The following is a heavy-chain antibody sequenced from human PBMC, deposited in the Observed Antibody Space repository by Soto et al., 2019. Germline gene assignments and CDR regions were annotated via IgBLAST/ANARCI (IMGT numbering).Heavy chain of an antibody. V-gene: IGHV3-13*01. CDR1: GFTFSSYD. Sequence: PGGSLRLSCAASGFTFSSYDMHWVRQATGKGLEWVSAIGTAGDTYYPGSVKGRFTISRENAKNSLYLQMNSLRAEDTAVYYCARYFLVSSGYLGWFVLWGQGTLVTVFS. CDR2: IGTAGDT. D-gene: IGHD3-22*01. J-gene: IGHJ5*02. CDR3: ARYFLVSSGYLGWFVL.